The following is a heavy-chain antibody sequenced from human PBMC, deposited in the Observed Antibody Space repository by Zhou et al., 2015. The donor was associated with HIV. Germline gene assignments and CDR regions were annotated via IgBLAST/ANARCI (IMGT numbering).Heavy chain of an antibody. V-gene: IGHV1-2*06. J-gene: IGHJ4*02. CDR3: ARETQLVVYAPEPGY. CDR2: INPNSGGT. D-gene: IGHD2-8*02. CDR1: GYTFTGYY. Sequence: QVQLVQSGAEVKKPGASVKVSCKASGYTFTGYYMHWVRQAPGQGLEWMGRINPNSGGTNYAQKFQGRVTMTRDTSISTAYMELSRLRSDDTAVYYCARETQLVVYAPEPGYWGQGTLVTVSS.